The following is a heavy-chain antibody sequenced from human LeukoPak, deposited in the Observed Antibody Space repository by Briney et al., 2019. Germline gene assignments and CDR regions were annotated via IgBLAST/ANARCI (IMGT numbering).Heavy chain of an antibody. J-gene: IGHJ4*02. CDR2: IYYSGST. V-gene: IGHV4-39*07. CDR1: GGSISSSSYY. D-gene: IGHD1-26*01. CDR3: ARDAASSGSYFPNYFDY. Sequence: PSETLSLTCTVSGGSISSSSYYWGWIRQPPGKGLEWIGSIYYSGSTYYNPSLKSRVTIPVDTSKNQFSLKLSSVTAADTAVYYCARDAASSGSYFPNYFDYWGQGTLVTVSS.